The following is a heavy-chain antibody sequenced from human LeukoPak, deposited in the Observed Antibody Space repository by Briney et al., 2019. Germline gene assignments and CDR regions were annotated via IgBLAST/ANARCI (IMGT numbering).Heavy chain of an antibody. V-gene: IGHV1-18*01. CDR3: AADQGGGVYYYYGMDV. Sequence: GASVKVSCKASGYTFTSYGISWVRQAPGQGLEWMGWISAYNGNTNYAQKLQGRVTMTTDTSTSTAYMELRSLRSEDTAVYYCAADQGGGVYYYYGMDVWGQGTTVTVSS. CDR1: GYTFTSYG. D-gene: IGHD1-26*01. J-gene: IGHJ6*02. CDR2: ISAYNGNT.